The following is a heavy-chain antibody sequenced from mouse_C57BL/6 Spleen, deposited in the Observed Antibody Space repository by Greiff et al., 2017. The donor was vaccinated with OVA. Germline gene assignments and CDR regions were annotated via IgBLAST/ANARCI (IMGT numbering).Heavy chain of an antibody. Sequence: QVQLQQSGPELVKPGASVKISCKAPGYAFSSSWMNWVKQRPGTGLEWIGRIYPGDGDTNYNGKFKGKATLTADKSSSTAYMQLSSLTSEDSAVYFCARDPPMDYWGQGTSVTVSS. V-gene: IGHV1-82*01. CDR1: GYAFSSSW. CDR3: ARDPPMDY. CDR2: IYPGDGDT. J-gene: IGHJ4*01.